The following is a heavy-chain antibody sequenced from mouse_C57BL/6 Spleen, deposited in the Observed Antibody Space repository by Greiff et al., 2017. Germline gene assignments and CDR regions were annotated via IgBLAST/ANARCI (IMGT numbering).Heavy chain of an antibody. CDR2: INPSSGYT. CDR3: ARLGSDYYAMDY. Sequence: VQVVESGAELAKPGASVKLSCKASGYTFTSYWMHWVQQRPGQGLEWIGYINPSSGYTKYNQKFKDKATLTADKSSSTAYMQLSSLTYEDSAVYYCARLGSDYYAMDYGGQGTSVTVSA. V-gene: IGHV1-7*01. D-gene: IGHD2-13*01. J-gene: IGHJ4*01. CDR1: GYTFTSYW.